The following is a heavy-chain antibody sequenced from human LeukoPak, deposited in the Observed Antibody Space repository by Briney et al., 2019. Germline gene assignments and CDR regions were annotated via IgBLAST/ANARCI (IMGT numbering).Heavy chain of an antibody. D-gene: IGHD3-16*02. Sequence: PGGSLRLSCAASGFTFSSYEMNWVRQAPGKGLEWVSYISSSGSTIYYADSVKGRFTISRDNAKNSLYLQMNSLRAEDTAVYYCARGAAGIVFDYWGQGTLVTVSS. CDR2: ISSSGSTI. CDR1: GFTFSSYE. J-gene: IGHJ4*02. CDR3: ARGAAGIVFDY. V-gene: IGHV3-48*03.